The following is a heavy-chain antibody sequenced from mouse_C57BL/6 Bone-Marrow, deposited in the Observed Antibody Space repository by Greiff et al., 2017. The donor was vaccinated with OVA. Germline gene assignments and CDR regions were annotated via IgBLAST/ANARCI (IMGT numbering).Heavy chain of an antibody. CDR1: GFSFNTYA. D-gene: IGHD2-4*01. CDR2: IRSKSNNYAT. J-gene: IGHJ1*03. V-gene: IGHV10-1*01. Sequence: EVQLVESGGGLVQPKGSLKLSCAASGFSFNTYAMNWVRQAPGKGLEWVARIRSKSNNYATYYADSVKDRFTISRDDSESMLYLQMNNLKTEDTAMYYCVRHDYDDGGGYFDVWGTGTTVTVSS. CDR3: VRHDYDDGGGYFDV.